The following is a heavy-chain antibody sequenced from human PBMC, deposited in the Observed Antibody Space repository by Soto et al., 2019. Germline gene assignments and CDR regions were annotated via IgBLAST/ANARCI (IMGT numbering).Heavy chain of an antibody. Sequence: SETLSLTCTVSGGSISSGGYYWSWIRQHPGKGLEWIGYIYYSGSTYYNPSLKSRVTISVDTSKNQFSLKLSSVTAADTSVYYCARVSDCSGGSCYLYFDYWGQGTLVTVSS. J-gene: IGHJ4*02. CDR3: ARVSDCSGGSCYLYFDY. CDR2: IYYSGST. V-gene: IGHV4-31*03. CDR1: GGSISSGGYY. D-gene: IGHD2-15*01.